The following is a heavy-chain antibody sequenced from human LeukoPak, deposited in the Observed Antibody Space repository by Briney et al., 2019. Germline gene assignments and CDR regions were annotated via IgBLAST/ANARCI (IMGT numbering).Heavy chain of an antibody. D-gene: IGHD4-11*01. V-gene: IGHV3-23*01. J-gene: IGHJ1*01. CDR1: GFTFSSYA. CDR2: ISGSGGST. Sequence: QTGGSLRLSCAASGFTFSSYAMSWVRQAPGKGLEWVSAISGSGGSTYYADSVKGRFTISRDNSKNTLYLQMNSLRAEDTAVYYCAKDLAVTNSPEYFQHWGQGTLVTVSS. CDR3: AKDLAVTNSPEYFQH.